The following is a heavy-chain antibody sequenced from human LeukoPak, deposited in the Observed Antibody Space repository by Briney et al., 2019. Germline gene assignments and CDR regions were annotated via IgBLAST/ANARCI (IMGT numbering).Heavy chain of an antibody. CDR3: ARDRDSSGYYYVYFDY. D-gene: IGHD3-22*01. CDR1: GYTFTGYY. J-gene: IGHJ4*02. V-gene: IGHV1-2*02. CDR2: INPNSGGT. Sequence: ASVKVSCKASGYTFTGYYMHWVRKAPGQGLGWMGWINPNSGGTNYAQKFQGRLTMTRDTSISTAYMELSRLRSDDTAVYYCARDRDSSGYYYVYFDYWGQGTLVTVSS.